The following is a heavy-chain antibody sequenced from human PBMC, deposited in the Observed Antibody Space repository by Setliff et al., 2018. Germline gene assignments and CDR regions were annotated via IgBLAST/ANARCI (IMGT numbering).Heavy chain of an antibody. CDR2: IHYIGTT. J-gene: IGHJ4*02. Sequence: PSETLSLTCTVSGASINSGSNYWGWIRQPPGKGLEWIGRIHYIGTTYSNASLASRLTLSVDTSKNQFSLKLTSVTASDTAVYYCARTGTYRYFDSWGQGTRVTAPQ. CDR1: GASINSGSNY. V-gene: IGHV4-39*01. D-gene: IGHD1-7*01. CDR3: ARTGTYRYFDS.